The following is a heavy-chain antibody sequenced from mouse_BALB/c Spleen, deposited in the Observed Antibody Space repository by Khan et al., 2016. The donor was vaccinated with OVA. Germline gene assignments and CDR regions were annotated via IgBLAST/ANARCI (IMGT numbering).Heavy chain of an antibody. J-gene: IGHJ3*01. CDR3: ARHGYVACFAY. CDR1: GYSFTSYY. Sequence: LQQSGPELMKPGASVKISCKASGYSFTSYYIHWVKQSHGKSLEWIGYIDPFNGGTSYNPKFKGKATLTLAKSPRTAYMHLSSLTSDYSEVYYCARHGYVACFAYWGQGTLVTVSA. V-gene: IGHV1S135*01. D-gene: IGHD2-2*01. CDR2: IDPFNGGT.